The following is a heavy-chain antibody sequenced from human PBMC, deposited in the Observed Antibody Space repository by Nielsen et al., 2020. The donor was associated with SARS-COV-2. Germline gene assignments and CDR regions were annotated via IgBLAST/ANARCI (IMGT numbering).Heavy chain of an antibody. D-gene: IGHD2-21*02. Sequence: SGPTLVKPTQTLTLTCTFSGFSLSTSGTCVSWSRQPPGKALEWLARIDWDDDKYYSTSLKTRHTLSKATSKNQVVLTMTNMDPGDTATYYCARTQILVVTATDYGMDVWGQGTTVTVSS. CDR2: IDWDDDK. CDR3: ARTQILVVTATDYGMDV. J-gene: IGHJ6*02. CDR1: GFSLSTSGTC. V-gene: IGHV2-70*11.